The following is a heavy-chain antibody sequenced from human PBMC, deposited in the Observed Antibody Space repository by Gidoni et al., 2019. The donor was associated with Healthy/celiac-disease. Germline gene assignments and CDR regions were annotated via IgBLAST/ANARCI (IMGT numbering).Heavy chain of an antibody. CDR2: IYTSGST. D-gene: IGHD3-10*01. J-gene: IGHJ5*02. CDR3: ARGYGHTDPNWFDP. Sequence: QVQLQESGPGLVKPSEPLSLTCTVSGGSISSYYWSWIRQPAGKGLEWIGRIYTSGSTNYNPSLKSRVTMSVDTSKNQFSLKLSSVTAADTAVYYCARGYGHTDPNWFDPWGQGTLVTVSS. CDR1: GGSISSYY. V-gene: IGHV4-4*07.